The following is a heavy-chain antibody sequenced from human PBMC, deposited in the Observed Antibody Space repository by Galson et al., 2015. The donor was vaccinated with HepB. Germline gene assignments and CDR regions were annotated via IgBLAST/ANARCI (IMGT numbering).Heavy chain of an antibody. D-gene: IGHD6-13*01. J-gene: IGHJ5*02. CDR3: AREYSSSWYARAASWFDP. CDR1: GGSISSYY. CDR2: IYYSGST. Sequence: ETLSLTCTVSGGSISSYYWSWIRQPPGKGLEWIGYIYYSGSTNYNPSLKSRVTISVDTSKNQFSLKLSSVTAAVTAVYYCAREYSSSWYARAASWFDPWGQGTLVTVSS. V-gene: IGHV4-59*01.